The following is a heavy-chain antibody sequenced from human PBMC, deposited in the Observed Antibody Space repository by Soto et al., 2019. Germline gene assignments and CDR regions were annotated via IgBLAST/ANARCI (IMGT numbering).Heavy chain of an antibody. CDR1: ASTFTGYT. J-gene: IGHJ5*02. Sequence: QVHLVQSGTEVKEPGASVKVSCKASASTFTGYTINWVRQAPGQGLEWMGWSSTFNGNTKYAGNFEGRVTMTTNTPTTTAYMELTALTFDDTAVYFCARGTVTSGRWFGPWGQGTLVSVSS. CDR2: SSTFNGNT. V-gene: IGHV1-18*04. CDR3: ARGTVTSGRWFGP. D-gene: IGHD4-17*01.